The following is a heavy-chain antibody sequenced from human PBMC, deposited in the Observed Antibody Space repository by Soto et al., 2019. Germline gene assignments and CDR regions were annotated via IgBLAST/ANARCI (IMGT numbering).Heavy chain of an antibody. CDR3: AKAYSSSWYDYYGMDV. J-gene: IGHJ6*02. Sequence: GGSLRLSCAASGFTFSSYAMSWVRQAPGKGLEWVSAISGSGGSTYYADSVKGRFTISRDNPKNTLYLQMNSLRAEDTAVYYCAKAYSSSWYDYYGMDVWGQGTTVTVSS. D-gene: IGHD6-13*01. V-gene: IGHV3-23*01. CDR2: ISGSGGST. CDR1: GFTFSSYA.